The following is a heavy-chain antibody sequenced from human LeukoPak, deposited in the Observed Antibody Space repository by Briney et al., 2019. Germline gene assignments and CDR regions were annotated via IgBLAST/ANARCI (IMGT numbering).Heavy chain of an antibody. J-gene: IGHJ6*03. CDR2: ISSSSNYI. Sequence: RAGGSLRLSCAASGFTFSSHSMNWVRQAPGKGLEWVSSISSSSNYIYYADSVKGRFTISRDNAKNSLYLQMNSLRAEDTAIYYCARSSGWYHRGPDYYYYYMDVWGKGTTVTVS. CDR3: ARSSGWYHRGPDYYYYYMDV. CDR1: GFTFSSHS. V-gene: IGHV3-21*01. D-gene: IGHD6-19*01.